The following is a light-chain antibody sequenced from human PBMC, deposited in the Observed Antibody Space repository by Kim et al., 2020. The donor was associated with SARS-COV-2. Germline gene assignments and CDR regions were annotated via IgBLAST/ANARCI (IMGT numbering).Light chain of an antibody. J-gene: IGLJ3*02. CDR2: YDT. CDR3: QVSEV. CDR1: YMGSKS. Sequence: PPSVSVARGKTAEITCGGNYMGSKSVQGYQQKAGQAAVLVIHYDTNRPSGSPDRFTSSNSGNTANLHISTVEAGDEADYYCQVSEVFGGGTQLTVL. V-gene: IGLV3-21*01.